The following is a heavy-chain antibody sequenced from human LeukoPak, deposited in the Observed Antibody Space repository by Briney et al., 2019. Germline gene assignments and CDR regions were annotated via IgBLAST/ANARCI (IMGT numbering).Heavy chain of an antibody. D-gene: IGHD3-3*01. CDR1: GGSISSGGYY. J-gene: IGHJ5*02. V-gene: IGHV4-31*03. Sequence: SETLSLTCTVSGGSISSGGYYWSWIRQHPGKGLERIGYIYYSGSTYYNPSLKSRVTISVDTSKNQFSLKLSSVTAADTAVYYCAREVVPGYDFWSAHSVNNWFDPWGQGTLVTVSS. CDR3: AREVVPGYDFWSAHSVNNWFDP. CDR2: IYYSGST.